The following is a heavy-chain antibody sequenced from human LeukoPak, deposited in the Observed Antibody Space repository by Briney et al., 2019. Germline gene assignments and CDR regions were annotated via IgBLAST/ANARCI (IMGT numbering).Heavy chain of an antibody. V-gene: IGHV3-74*01. CDR2: INPGGSST. D-gene: IGHD1-14*01. Sequence: PGGALRLSFAASGFPFSSYWVHWVPQVPGKGLVWVSSINPGGSSTAYADSVKGRFTISRDNAENTLYLQMDSLRAEDTAVYYCARSNQADDYWGQGTLVTVSS. CDR1: GFPFSSYW. J-gene: IGHJ4*02. CDR3: ARSNQADDY.